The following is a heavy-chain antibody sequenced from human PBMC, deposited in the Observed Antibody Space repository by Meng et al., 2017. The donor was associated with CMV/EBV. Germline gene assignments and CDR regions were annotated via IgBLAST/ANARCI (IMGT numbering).Heavy chain of an antibody. CDR1: GFTVSSNY. CDR3: ARFLEWLGWFDP. Sequence: GESLKISCAASGFTVSSNYMSWVRQAPGKRLEWVSVIYSGGSTYYADSVKGRFTISRDNSKNTLYLQMNSLRAEDTAVYYCARFLEWLGWFDPWGQGTLVTVSS. CDR2: IYSGGST. J-gene: IGHJ5*02. V-gene: IGHV3-66*02. D-gene: IGHD3-3*01.